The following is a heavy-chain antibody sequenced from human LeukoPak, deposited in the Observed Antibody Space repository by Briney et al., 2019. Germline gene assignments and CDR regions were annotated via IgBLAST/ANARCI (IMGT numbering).Heavy chain of an antibody. J-gene: IGHJ4*02. Sequence: GGSLTLSCAASRFSFSSSWMTWVRQAPGKGLEWVANMNQDGSAKGYVDSVKGRFTISRDNAKNSLYLQMNSLRAEDTAVYYCARDPAYGALDYWGQGTLVTVSS. D-gene: IGHD4-17*01. CDR1: RFSFSSSW. V-gene: IGHV3-7*01. CDR3: ARDPAYGALDY. CDR2: MNQDGSAK.